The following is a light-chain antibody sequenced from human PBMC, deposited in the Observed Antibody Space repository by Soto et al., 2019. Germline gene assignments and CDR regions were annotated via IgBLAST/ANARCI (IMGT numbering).Light chain of an antibody. CDR2: GAS. CDR3: QQYCGSPLIT. CDR1: QSVDSIY. J-gene: IGKJ5*01. V-gene: IGKV3-20*01. Sequence: EIVLTQSPGTLSLSPGERATLSCRASQSVDSIYLAWYQQKTGQAPRLLMYGASSRATGVPDRFSGSGSGTDFTLTISRLEPEDFAMYYGQQYCGSPLITCGQGTRLEI.